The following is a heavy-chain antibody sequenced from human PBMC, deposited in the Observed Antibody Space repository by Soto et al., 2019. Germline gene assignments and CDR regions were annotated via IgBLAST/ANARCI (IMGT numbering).Heavy chain of an antibody. D-gene: IGHD2-15*01. CDR3: ARDRVGYCSGGSCYSGLDAFDI. CDR2: ISSSSSTI. V-gene: IGHV3-48*01. CDR1: GFTFSSYS. Sequence: GSLRLSCAASGFTFSSYSVNWVRQAPGKGLEWVSYISSSSSTIYYADSVKGRFTISRDNAKNSLYLQMNSLRAEDTAVYYCARDRVGYCSGGSCYSGLDAFDIWGQGTMVTVSS. J-gene: IGHJ3*02.